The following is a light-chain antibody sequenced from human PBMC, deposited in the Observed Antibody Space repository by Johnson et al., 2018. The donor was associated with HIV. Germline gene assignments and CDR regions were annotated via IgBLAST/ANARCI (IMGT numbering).Light chain of an antibody. CDR2: DNN. CDR3: GTWDSRLSAYV. J-gene: IGLJ1*01. CDR1: NSDIGNNY. Sequence: QSVLTQPPSVSAAPGQKVTISCSGSNSDIGNNYVSWYQQLPETVPKLLIYDNNKRPSGICDRFSGSKSGTSATLGITGLETGDEADYYCGTWDSRLSAYVFGTGTKVTGL. V-gene: IGLV1-51*01.